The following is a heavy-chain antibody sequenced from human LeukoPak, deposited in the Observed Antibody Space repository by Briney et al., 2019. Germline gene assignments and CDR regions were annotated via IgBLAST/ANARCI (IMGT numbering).Heavy chain of an antibody. CDR1: GFTFSSYG. D-gene: IGHD4-23*01. J-gene: IGHJ4*02. CDR3: AKDLYGGYYYFDY. V-gene: IGHV3-30*02. Sequence: GGSLRLSCAASGFTFSSYGMHWVRQAPGKGLEWVAFIRYDGSNKYYADSVKGRFTISRDSSKNTLYLQMNSLRAEDTAVYYCAKDLYGGYYYFDYWGQGTPVTVSS. CDR2: IRYDGSNK.